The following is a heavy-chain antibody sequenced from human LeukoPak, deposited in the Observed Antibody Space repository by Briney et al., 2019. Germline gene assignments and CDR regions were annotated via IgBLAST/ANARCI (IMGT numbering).Heavy chain of an antibody. Sequence: PSETLSLTCAVYGGSFSGYYWSWIRQPPGKGLEWIGEINHSGSTNYNPSIKSRVTISVDTSKNQFSLKLSSVTAADTAVYYCARPGSYYGSGTYDVDYWGQGTLVTVSS. V-gene: IGHV4-34*01. D-gene: IGHD3-10*01. CDR2: INHSGST. CDR1: GGSFSGYY. J-gene: IGHJ4*02. CDR3: ARPGSYYGSGTYDVDY.